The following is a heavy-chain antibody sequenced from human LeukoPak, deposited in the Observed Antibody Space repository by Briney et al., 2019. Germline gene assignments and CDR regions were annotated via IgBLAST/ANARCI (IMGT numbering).Heavy chain of an antibody. Sequence: PGGSLRLSCAASGFTFSSYWMSWVRQAPGKGLEWVANIKQEGSEKYYVDSVKGRFTISRDNAKNSLYLQMNSLRAEDKAVYYRGRVSGRSSWEYDYWGQGTLVTVSS. J-gene: IGHJ4*02. CDR2: IKQEGSEK. CDR1: GFTFSSYW. D-gene: IGHD6-13*01. V-gene: IGHV3-7*01. CDR3: GRVSGRSSWEYDY.